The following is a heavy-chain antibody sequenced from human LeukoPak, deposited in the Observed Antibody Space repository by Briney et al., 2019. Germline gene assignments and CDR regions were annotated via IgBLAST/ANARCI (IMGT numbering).Heavy chain of an antibody. CDR3: ARETPGIAAAGSFDH. CDR1: GYTFTGYY. V-gene: IGHV1-2*02. Sequence: ASVKVSCKAYGYTFTGYYMHWVRQAPGQGLEWMGWINPNSGDTNHPQKFQGRVTMTRDTAISTAYMELSRLRSDDTAVYYCARETPGIAAAGSFDHWGQGTLVTVSS. J-gene: IGHJ4*02. D-gene: IGHD6-13*01. CDR2: INPNSGDT.